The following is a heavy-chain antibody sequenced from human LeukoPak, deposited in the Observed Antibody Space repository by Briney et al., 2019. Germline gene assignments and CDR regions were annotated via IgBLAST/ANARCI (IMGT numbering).Heavy chain of an antibody. CDR2: INPSGGST. J-gene: IGHJ4*02. Sequence: ASXXVXCKASGYTFTSYYMHWVRQAPGQGLEWMGIINPSGGSTSYAKKFQGRVTMTRDTSTSTVYMELSSLRSEYTAVYYCPRDYELAVAGTPAFWGQGTLVTVSS. V-gene: IGHV1-46*01. CDR1: GYTFTSYY. CDR3: PRDYELAVAGTPAF. D-gene: IGHD6-19*01.